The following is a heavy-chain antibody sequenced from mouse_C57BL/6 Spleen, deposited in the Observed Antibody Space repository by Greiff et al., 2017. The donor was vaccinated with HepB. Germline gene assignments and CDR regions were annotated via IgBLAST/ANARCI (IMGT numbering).Heavy chain of an antibody. J-gene: IGHJ1*03. CDR3: ARSSNYYGSSYSYWYFDV. V-gene: IGHV1-42*01. D-gene: IGHD1-1*01. CDR1: GYSFTGYY. Sequence: EVQLQQSGPELVKPGASVKISCKASGYSFTGYYMNWVKQSPEKSLEWIGEINPSTGGTTYNQKFKAKATLTVDKSSSTAYMQRKSLTSEDSAVYYCARSSNYYGSSYSYWYFDVWGTGTTVTVSS. CDR2: INPSTGGT.